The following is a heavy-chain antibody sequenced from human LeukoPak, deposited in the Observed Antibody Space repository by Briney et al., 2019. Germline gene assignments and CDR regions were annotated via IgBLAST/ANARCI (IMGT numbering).Heavy chain of an antibody. V-gene: IGHV1-18*01. D-gene: IGHD3-3*01. J-gene: IGHJ4*02. CDR2: IGAYNGNT. CDR3: AIASFYYDFWSGPFAS. Sequence: ASVKVSCKASGYTFTSYGISWVRQAPGQGLEWMGWIGAYNGNTNYAQKLQGRVTMTTDTSTSTAYMELRSLRSDGTAVYYCAIASFYYDFWSGPFASWGQGSLVVVSS. CDR1: GYTFTSYG.